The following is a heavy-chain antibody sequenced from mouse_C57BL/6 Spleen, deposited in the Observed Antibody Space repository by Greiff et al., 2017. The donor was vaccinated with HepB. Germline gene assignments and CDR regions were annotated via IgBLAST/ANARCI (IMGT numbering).Heavy chain of an antibody. J-gene: IGHJ2*01. CDR3: ARGPSYFDY. Sequence: EVMLVESGGGLVKPGGSLKLSCAASGFTFSSYAMSWVRQTPEKRLEWVATISDGGSYTYYPDNVKGRFTISRDNAKNNLYLQMSHLKSEDTAMYYCARGPSYFDYWGQGTTLTVSS. CDR1: GFTFSSYA. CDR2: ISDGGSYT. V-gene: IGHV5-4*03.